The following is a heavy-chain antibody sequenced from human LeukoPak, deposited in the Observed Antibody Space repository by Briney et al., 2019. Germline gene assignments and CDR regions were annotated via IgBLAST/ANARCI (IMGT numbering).Heavy chain of an antibody. CDR3: AREGRQLKHFDY. J-gene: IGHJ4*02. CDR2: INPRGDAT. V-gene: IGHV1-46*01. Sequence: ASVKASCKASGNTFIGYWIHWVRQAPGQGLEWMGAINPRGDATIGAQKFQGRVTTTRDTSTSTVYIELSSLRSEDTAVYYCAREGRQLKHFDYWGQGTLVTVSS. D-gene: IGHD1-1*01. CDR1: GNTFIGYW.